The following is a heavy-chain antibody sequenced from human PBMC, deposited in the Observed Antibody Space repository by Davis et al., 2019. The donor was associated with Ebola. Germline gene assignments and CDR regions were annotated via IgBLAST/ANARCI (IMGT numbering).Heavy chain of an antibody. V-gene: IGHV3-30*03. D-gene: IGHD3-10*01. Sequence: GESLKISCAASGFTFSSYGMHWVRQAPGKGLEWVAVISYDGSNKYYADSVKGRFTISRDNSKNTLYLQMNSLRAEDTAVYYCARDSSLQGLDYWGQGTLVTVSS. CDR3: ARDSSLQGLDY. CDR1: GFTFSSYG. J-gene: IGHJ4*02. CDR2: ISYDGSNK.